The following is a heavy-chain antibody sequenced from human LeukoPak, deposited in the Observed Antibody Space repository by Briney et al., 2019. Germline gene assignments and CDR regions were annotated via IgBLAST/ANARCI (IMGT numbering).Heavy chain of an antibody. D-gene: IGHD3-10*01. J-gene: IGHJ4*02. V-gene: IGHV4-4*07. CDR2: IYTSGST. CDR1: GGSISSYY. Sequence: SETLSLTCTVSGGSISSYYWSWIRQPAGKGLEWIGRIYTSGSTNYNPSLKSRVTISVDTSKNQFSLKLSSVTAADTAVYYCARGMYYYGSGSQQTGSYYFDYWGQGTLVTVSS. CDR3: ARGMYYYGSGSQQTGSYYFDY.